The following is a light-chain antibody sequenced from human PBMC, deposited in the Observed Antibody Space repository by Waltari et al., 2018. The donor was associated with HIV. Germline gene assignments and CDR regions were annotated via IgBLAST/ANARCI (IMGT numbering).Light chain of an antibody. CDR3: QESYTTSVI. CDR2: RAS. CDR1: LTINTY. V-gene: IGKV1-39*01. Sequence: DIEMTQSPSSLSASVGDRVTITCRASLTINTYLNWYQQRPGQAPKLLIYRASNLHDGVPSRFSGRGSGTDYTLTISNLQSEDFATYYWQESYTTSVIFGQGTRLEAK. J-gene: IGKJ5*01.